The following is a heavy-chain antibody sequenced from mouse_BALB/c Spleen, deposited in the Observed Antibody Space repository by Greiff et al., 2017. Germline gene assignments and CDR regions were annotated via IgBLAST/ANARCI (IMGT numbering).Heavy chain of an antibody. D-gene: IGHD2-10*02. CDR3: ARKSGYGNYV. Sequence: VQLQQSGAELVKPGASVKLSCTASGFNIKDTYMHWVKQRPEQGLEWIGRIDPANGNTKYDPKFQGKATITADTSSNTAYLQLSSLTSEDTAFYYCARKSGYGNYVWGQGTSVTVSS. CDR2: IDPANGNT. V-gene: IGHV14-3*02. CDR1: GFNIKDTY. J-gene: IGHJ4*01.